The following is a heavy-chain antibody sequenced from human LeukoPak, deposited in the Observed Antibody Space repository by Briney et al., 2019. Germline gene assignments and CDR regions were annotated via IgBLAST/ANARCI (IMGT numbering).Heavy chain of an antibody. D-gene: IGHD6-6*01. CDR1: GFTFSSYA. CDR3: AKDKNLIAALYFDN. J-gene: IGHJ4*02. V-gene: IGHV3-23*01. Sequence: GGSLRLSCAASGFTFSSYAMSWARQAQGKGLEWVSASSGSGVRTYSTNSVKGLFTLSRENSKNTRYLQMNSLRAEDTAVYICAKDKNLIAALYFDNWGQGALVTVSS. CDR2: SSGSGVRT.